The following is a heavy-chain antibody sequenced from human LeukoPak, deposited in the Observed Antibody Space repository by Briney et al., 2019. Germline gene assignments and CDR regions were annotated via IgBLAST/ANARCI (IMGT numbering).Heavy chain of an antibody. V-gene: IGHV4-34*01. CDR2: INHSGST. CDR3: ARLRPDYYGSGSYYNFGFDY. D-gene: IGHD3-10*01. CDR1: GGSFSGYY. J-gene: IGHJ4*02. Sequence: SSETLSLTCAVYGGSFSGYYWSWIRQPPGKGLEWIGEINHSGSTNYNPSLKSRVTISVDTSKNQFSLKLSSVTAADTAVYYCARLRPDYYGSGSYYNFGFDYWGQGTLVTVSS.